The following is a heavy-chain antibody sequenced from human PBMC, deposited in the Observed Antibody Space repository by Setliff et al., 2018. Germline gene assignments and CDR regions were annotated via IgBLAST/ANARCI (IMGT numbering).Heavy chain of an antibody. D-gene: IGHD2-15*01. CDR1: GYTFMSYD. J-gene: IGHJ3*01. V-gene: IGHV1-8*03. CDR2: MDPNSGNT. CDR3: ARGRASGGSCPNAFDV. Sequence: ASVKVSCKASGYTFMSYDINWVRQATGQGLEWVGWMDPNSGNTAYGRKFQDRVTITRNTSISTAYMELSSLRSEDTAVYYCARGRASGGSCPNAFDVWGRGTMVTV.